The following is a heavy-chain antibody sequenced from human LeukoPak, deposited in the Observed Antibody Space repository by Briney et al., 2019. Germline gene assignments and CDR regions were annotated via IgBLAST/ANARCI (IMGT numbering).Heavy chain of an antibody. CDR1: GGSFSGYY. CDR2: INHSGST. J-gene: IGHJ5*02. CDR3: AGVVPAAIAFYWFDP. D-gene: IGHD2-2*01. Sequence: SETLSLTCAVYGGSFSGYYWSWIRQPPGKGLEWIGEINHSGSTNYNPSLKSRVTISVDTSKNQFSLKLSSVTAADTAVYYCAGVVPAAIAFYWFDPWGQGTLVTVSS. V-gene: IGHV4-34*01.